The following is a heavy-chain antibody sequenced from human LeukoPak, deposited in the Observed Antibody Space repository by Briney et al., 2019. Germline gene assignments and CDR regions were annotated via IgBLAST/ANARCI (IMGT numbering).Heavy chain of an antibody. Sequence: PGGSLRLSCAASGFSFSHYAMNWVRQAPGKGLEWVSGISGSGATTSYADSVKGRFSVSRDNSKKNLYLEMNSLRAEDTAVYFCVKDPPRNHRDVQLFLNADFWGQGNMVTVSS. CDR2: ISGSGATT. CDR1: GFSFSHYA. J-gene: IGHJ4*02. V-gene: IGHV3-23*01. D-gene: IGHD3-3*02. CDR3: VKDPPRNHRDVQLFLNADF.